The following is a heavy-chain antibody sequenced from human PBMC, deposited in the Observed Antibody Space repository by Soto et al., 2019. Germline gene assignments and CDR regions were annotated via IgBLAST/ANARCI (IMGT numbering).Heavy chain of an antibody. J-gene: IGHJ6*03. CDR1: GGSFSGYY. V-gene: IGHV4-34*01. CDR2: INHSGST. D-gene: IGHD6-13*01. Sequence: SETLSLTCAVYGGSFSGYYWSWIRQPPGKGLEWIGEINHSGSTNYNPSLKSRVTISVDTSKNQFSLKLSSVTAADTAVYYCARGVSSSGTNYYYYMDVWGKGTTVTVSS. CDR3: ARGVSSSGTNYYYYMDV.